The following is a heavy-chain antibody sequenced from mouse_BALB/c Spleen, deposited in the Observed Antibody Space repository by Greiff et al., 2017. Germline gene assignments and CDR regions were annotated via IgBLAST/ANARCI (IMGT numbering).Heavy chain of an antibody. CDR2: INPSNGVT. CDR3: TRSGYVPY. J-gene: IGHJ2*01. Sequence: QVQLQQSGAELVKPGASVKLSCKASGYTFTSYYMYWVKQRPGQGLEWIGEINPSNGVTNFNEKFKSKATLTVDKSSSTAYMQLSSLTSEDSAVYYCTRSGYVPYWGQGTTLTVSS. D-gene: IGHD3-1*01. CDR1: GYTFTSYY. V-gene: IGHV1S81*02.